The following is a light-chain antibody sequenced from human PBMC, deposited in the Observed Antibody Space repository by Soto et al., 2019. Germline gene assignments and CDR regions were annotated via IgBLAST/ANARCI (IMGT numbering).Light chain of an antibody. CDR1: QSVSSNY. V-gene: IGKV3-20*01. CDR3: QQYANSPFT. J-gene: IGKJ2*01. CDR2: GAS. Sequence: EIVLTQSPGTLPLSPGERATLSCRASQSVSSNYLVWYRQKPGQAPRPLIYGASSRATGIPDRFSGSGSGTDFTLTISRLESEDFAVYYCQQYANSPFTFGQGTKLEIK.